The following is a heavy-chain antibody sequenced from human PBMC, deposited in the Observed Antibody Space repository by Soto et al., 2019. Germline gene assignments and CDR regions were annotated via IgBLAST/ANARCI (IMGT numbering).Heavy chain of an antibody. Sequence: QVQLQESGPGLVKPSGTLSLTCAVSGDSISSSNWWSWVRQPPGKGLEWIGEIYHNGRTDHNPSLKSRATMSIDKAKNQFSLNLTSVTAADTAVYYCTRGTGPYYEYGMDVWGQGTTVTVSS. CDR1: GDSISSSNW. CDR3: TRGTGPYYEYGMDV. CDR2: IYHNGRT. D-gene: IGHD3-16*01. V-gene: IGHV4-4*02. J-gene: IGHJ6*02.